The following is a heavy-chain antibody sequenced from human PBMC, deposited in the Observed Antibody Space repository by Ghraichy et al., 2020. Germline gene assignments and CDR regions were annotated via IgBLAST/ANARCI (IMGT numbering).Heavy chain of an antibody. D-gene: IGHD3-3*01. Sequence: SGPTLVKPTQTLTLTCTFSGFSLTTHAVGVGWIRQPPRKAPEWLAVLYFNGDKRYNPSLRSRLTITKDSSENQVVLTVSDMDPVDTATYLCGHRREAYDFHALYVWGQGTTFT. CDR3: GHRREAYDFHALYV. V-gene: IGHV2-5*01. CDR2: LYFNGDK. J-gene: IGHJ6*02. CDR1: GFSLTTHAVG.